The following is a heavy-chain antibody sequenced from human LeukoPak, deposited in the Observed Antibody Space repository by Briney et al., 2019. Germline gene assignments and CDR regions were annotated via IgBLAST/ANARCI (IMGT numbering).Heavy chain of an antibody. CDR1: GYTFTGYY. CDR2: INPNSGGT. Sequence: GASVKVSCKASGYTFTGYYMHWVRQAPGQGLEWMGWINPNSGGTNYAQKFQGWVTMIRDTSISTAYMELSRLRSDDTAVYYCARWYKGVVGQKKSAFDIWGQGTMVTVSS. V-gene: IGHV1-2*04. J-gene: IGHJ3*02. CDR3: ARWYKGVVGQKKSAFDI. D-gene: IGHD1-14*01.